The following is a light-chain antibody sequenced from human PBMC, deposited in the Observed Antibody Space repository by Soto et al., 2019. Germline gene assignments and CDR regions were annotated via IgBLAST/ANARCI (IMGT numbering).Light chain of an antibody. V-gene: IGKV3-20*01. J-gene: IGKJ1*01. CDR3: QQTYSNPRM. CDR2: GAS. CDR1: QSVSSSY. Sequence: EIVLTQSPGTLSLSPGQRATLSCRASQSVSSSYLAWYQQKPGQAPRLLIYGASSRATGIPDRFSGSGSGTDFTLTISRLEPEDFATYYCQQTYSNPRMFGQGTKVDIK.